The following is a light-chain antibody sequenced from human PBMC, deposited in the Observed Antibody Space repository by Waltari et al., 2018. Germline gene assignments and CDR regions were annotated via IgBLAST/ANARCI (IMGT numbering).Light chain of an antibody. CDR3: QQYGSSAFT. CDR2: GAS. CDR1: QSVSSNY. J-gene: IGKJ3*01. Sequence: PGTLSLSPGERATLSCRASQSVSSNYLAWYQQKPGQAPRLLIYGASSRATGIQDRFSGSGSGTDFTLPISRLEPEDFAVYYCQQYGSSAFTFGPGTKVDIK. V-gene: IGKV3-20*01.